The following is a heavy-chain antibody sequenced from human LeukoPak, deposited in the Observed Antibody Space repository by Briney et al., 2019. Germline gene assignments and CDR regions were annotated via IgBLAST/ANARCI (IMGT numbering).Heavy chain of an antibody. CDR3: ARDRGYYDSRAYFDY. CDR2: IWYDGSNK. Sequence: GGSLRLSCAAAGFTFSSYGMHWVRQAPGKGLEWAAVIWYDGSNKYYADSVKGRFTISRDNSKNTLYLQMNSLRAEDTAVYYCARDRGYYDSRAYFDYWGQGTLVTVSS. D-gene: IGHD3-22*01. V-gene: IGHV3-33*01. CDR1: GFTFSSYG. J-gene: IGHJ4*02.